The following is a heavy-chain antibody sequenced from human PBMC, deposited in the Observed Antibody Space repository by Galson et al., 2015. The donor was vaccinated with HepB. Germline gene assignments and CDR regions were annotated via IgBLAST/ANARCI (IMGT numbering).Heavy chain of an antibody. J-gene: IGHJ4*02. Sequence: TLSLTCTVSGGSISSGGYYWSWIRQHPGKGLEWIGYIYYSGSTYYNPSLKSRVTISVDTSKNQFSLKLSSVTAAGTAVYYCARDHAGSYYDSSGYYYVARSFDYWGQGTLVTVSS. CDR3: ARDHAGSYYDSSGYYYVARSFDY. V-gene: IGHV4-31*03. CDR1: GGSISSGGYY. D-gene: IGHD3-22*01. CDR2: IYYSGST.